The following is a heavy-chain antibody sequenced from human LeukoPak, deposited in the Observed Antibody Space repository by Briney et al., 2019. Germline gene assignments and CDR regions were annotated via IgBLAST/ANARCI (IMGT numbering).Heavy chain of an antibody. CDR3: ARIAAAATGAFDI. CDR1: GFTFSSYS. J-gene: IGHJ3*02. D-gene: IGHD6-13*01. CDR2: ISGSSSYI. Sequence: GGSLRLSCAASGFTFSSYSMNWVRQAPGKGLEWVSSISGSSSYIYYADSVKGRFTISRDNAKNSLYLQVNSLRAEDTAVYYCARIAAAATGAFDIWGQGTMVTVSS. V-gene: IGHV3-21*01.